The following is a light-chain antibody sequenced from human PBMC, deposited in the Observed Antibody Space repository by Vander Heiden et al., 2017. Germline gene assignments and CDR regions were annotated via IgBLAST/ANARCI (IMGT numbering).Light chain of an antibody. CDR2: GNS. V-gene: IGLV1-40*01. CDR3: QSYDSSLSGWV. CDR1: SSNIGAGYD. Sequence: QPLPPHPPSAPACAGSVVTISCTGSSSNIGAGYDVHWYQQLPGTAPKLLIYGNSNRPSGVPDRFSGSKSGTSASLAITGLQAEDEADYYCQSYDSSLSGWVFGGGTKLTVL. J-gene: IGLJ3*02.